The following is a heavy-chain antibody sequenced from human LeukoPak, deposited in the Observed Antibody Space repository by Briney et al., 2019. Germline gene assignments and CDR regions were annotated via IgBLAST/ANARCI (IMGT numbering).Heavy chain of an antibody. Sequence: GGSLRLSCAASGFTFSSYWMSWVRQAPGKGLEWVANIKQDGSEKYYVDSVKGRFTISRDNAKNSLYLQMNSLRAEDTAVYYCARDGRYGSSWLELFDYWGQGTLVTVSS. CDR3: ARDGRYGSSWLELFDY. CDR2: IKQDGSEK. D-gene: IGHD6-6*01. J-gene: IGHJ4*02. V-gene: IGHV3-7*01. CDR1: GFTFSSYW.